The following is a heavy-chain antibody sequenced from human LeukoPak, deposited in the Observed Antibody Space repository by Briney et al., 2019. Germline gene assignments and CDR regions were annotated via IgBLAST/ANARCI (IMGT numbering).Heavy chain of an antibody. Sequence: GGSLRLSCAASGFTFSSYAMHWVRQAPGKGLEWVAVISYDGSNKYYADSVKGRFTISRDNSKNTLYVQMNSLRGEDTAVYYCAKTFGSGWLAYYFDYWGQGTLVTVSS. CDR1: GFTFSSYA. D-gene: IGHD6-19*01. V-gene: IGHV3-30*04. J-gene: IGHJ4*02. CDR3: AKTFGSGWLAYYFDY. CDR2: ISYDGSNK.